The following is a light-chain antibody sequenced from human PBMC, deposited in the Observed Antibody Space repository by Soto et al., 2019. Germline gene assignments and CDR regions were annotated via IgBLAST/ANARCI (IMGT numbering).Light chain of an antibody. J-gene: IGKJ2*01. V-gene: IGKV3-11*01. CDR1: QSVSSY. Sequence: RSSANLYLNPGERATLSCRASQSVSSYLAWYQQKPGQAPRLLIYDASNRATGIPARFSGSGSGTDFTLTISSLEPEDCAVYSCQQRSNGLPDAFGQGTKQDI. CDR2: DAS. CDR3: QQRSNGLPDA.